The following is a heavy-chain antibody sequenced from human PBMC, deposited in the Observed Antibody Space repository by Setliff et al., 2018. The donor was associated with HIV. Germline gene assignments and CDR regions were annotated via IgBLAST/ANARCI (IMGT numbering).Heavy chain of an antibody. CDR2: IYHSGKT. J-gene: IGHJ5*02. Sequence: PSETLSLTCTVSGGSISSHYWSWIRQPPGKGLEWTGSIYHSGKTYYNPSLKSRRTISVDTSKNQFSLNLSSVTAADTAVYYCASRVYYYDDFRTLREEGFVPWGQGTLVTVSS. D-gene: IGHD3-22*01. CDR1: GGSISSHY. CDR3: ASRVYYYDDFRTLREEGFVP. V-gene: IGHV4-39*01.